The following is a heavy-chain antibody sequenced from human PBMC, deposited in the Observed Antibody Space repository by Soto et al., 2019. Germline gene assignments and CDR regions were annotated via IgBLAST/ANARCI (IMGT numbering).Heavy chain of an antibody. CDR3: ARGQVLLWFGELALTGFDY. D-gene: IGHD3-10*01. CDR2: INAGNGNT. J-gene: IGHJ4*02. V-gene: IGHV1-3*01. CDR1: GYTFTSYA. Sequence: ASVKVSCKASGYTFTSYAMHWVRQAPGQRLEWMGWINAGNGNTKYSQKFQGRVTITRDTSASTAYMELSSLRSEDTAVYYCARGQVLLWFGELALTGFDYWGQGTLVTVSS.